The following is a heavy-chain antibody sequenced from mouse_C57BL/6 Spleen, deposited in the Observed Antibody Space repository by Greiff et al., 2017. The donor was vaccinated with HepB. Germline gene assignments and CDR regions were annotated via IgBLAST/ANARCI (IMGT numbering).Heavy chain of an antibody. V-gene: IGHV5-16*01. D-gene: IGHD1-1*01. CDR1: GFTFSDYY. CDR3: ARERKRYYYGSSYDYYAMDY. J-gene: IGHJ4*01. CDR2: INYDGSST. Sequence: EVQWVESEGGLVQPGSSMKLSCTASGFTFSDYYMAWVRQVPEKGLEWVANINYDGSSTYYLDSLKSRFIISRDNAKNILYLQMSSLKSEDTATYYCARERKRYYYGSSYDYYAMDYWGQGTSVTVSS.